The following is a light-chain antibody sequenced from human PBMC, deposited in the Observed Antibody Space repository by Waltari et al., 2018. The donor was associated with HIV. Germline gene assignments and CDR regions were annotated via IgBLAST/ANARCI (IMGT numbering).Light chain of an antibody. V-gene: IGLV2-14*03. Sequence: QSALTQPASVSGSPGQSITISCTGTSSDFGGYKYVPWYQQHPDKAPKLIIYDVSNRPSGISNRFSGSKSGNTASLTISGLQAEDESEYYCCSYTNINTWVFGGGTKLTVL. CDR3: CSYTNINTWV. J-gene: IGLJ3*02. CDR1: SSDFGGYKY. CDR2: DVS.